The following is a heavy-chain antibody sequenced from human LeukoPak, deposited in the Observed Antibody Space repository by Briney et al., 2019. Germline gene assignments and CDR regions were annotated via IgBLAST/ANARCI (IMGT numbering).Heavy chain of an antibody. J-gene: IGHJ4*02. D-gene: IGHD6-13*01. V-gene: IGHV5-51*01. CDR2: IYPGDSDA. Sequence: GESLKISCKGSGYSFTSYWIGWVRQMPGKGLEWMGIIYPGDSDARYSPSFQGQVTISADQSISTACLQWSSLKASDTAMYYCARLPAGQQLVWGDYGGQGTLVTVSS. CDR3: ARLPAGQQLVWGDY. CDR1: GYSFTSYW.